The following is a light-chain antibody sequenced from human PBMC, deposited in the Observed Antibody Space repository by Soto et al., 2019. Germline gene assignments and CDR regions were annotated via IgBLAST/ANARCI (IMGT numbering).Light chain of an antibody. Sequence: EILLTQSPATLSMSPGERATLSYRASQSVGSNLAWYQQQPGQAPRLLVYGASTRATEIPARFSCSGSGTEFTLTISSLQSEDFAVYYCQQYNDWPLTFGGGTKVEIK. CDR3: QQYNDWPLT. J-gene: IGKJ4*01. V-gene: IGKV3-15*01. CDR2: GAS. CDR1: QSVGSN.